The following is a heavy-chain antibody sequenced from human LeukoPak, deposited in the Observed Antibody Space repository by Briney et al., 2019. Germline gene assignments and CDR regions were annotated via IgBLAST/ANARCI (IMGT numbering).Heavy chain of an antibody. CDR1: GGSISSSSYY. CDR3: ARQRGTS. V-gene: IGHV4-39*07. Sequence: SETLSLTFTVSGGSISSSSYYWGWIRQPPGKGLEWIGSIYYSGSTYYNPSLKSRVTISVDTSKNQFSLKLSSVTAADTAVYYCARQRGTSWGQGTLVTVSS. D-gene: IGHD1-26*01. CDR2: IYYSGST. J-gene: IGHJ4*02.